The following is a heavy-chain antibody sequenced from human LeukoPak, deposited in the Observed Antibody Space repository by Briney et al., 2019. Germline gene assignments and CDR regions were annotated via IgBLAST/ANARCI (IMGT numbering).Heavy chain of an antibody. V-gene: IGHV1-69*13. CDR2: IIPIFGTA. J-gene: IGHJ5*02. D-gene: IGHD5-18*01. CDR3: ARGGRRGAVDTAMVTP. CDR1: GGTFSSYA. Sequence: SVKVSXKASGGTFSSYAISWVRQAPGQGLEWMGGIIPIFGTAKYAQKFQGRVTITADESTSTAYMELSSLRSEDTAVYSCARGGRRGAVDTAMVTPWGQGTLVTVSS.